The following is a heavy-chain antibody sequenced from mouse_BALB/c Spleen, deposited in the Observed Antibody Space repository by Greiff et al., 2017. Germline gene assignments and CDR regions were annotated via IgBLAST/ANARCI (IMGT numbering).Heavy chain of an antibody. Sequence: VKLQESGAELMKPGASVKISCKATGYTFSSYWIEWVKQRPGHGLEWIGEILPGSGSTNYNEKFKGKATFTADTSSNTAYMQLSSLTSEDSAVYYCARVYYGNLYYAMDYWGQGTSVTVSS. D-gene: IGHD2-1*01. CDR2: ILPGSGST. CDR3: ARVYYGNLYYAMDY. J-gene: IGHJ4*01. CDR1: GYTFSSYW. V-gene: IGHV1-9*01.